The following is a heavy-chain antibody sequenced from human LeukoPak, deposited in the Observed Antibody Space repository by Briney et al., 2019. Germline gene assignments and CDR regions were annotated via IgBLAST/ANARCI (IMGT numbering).Heavy chain of an antibody. J-gene: IGHJ4*02. CDR3: AREGDDILTAAFDY. CDR2: INPNSGGT. CDR1: GYTFTGYY. D-gene: IGHD3-9*01. V-gene: IGHV1-2*02. Sequence: GASVKVSCKASGYTFTGYYMHWVRQAPGQGLRWMGWINPNSGGTNYAQKYQGRVTMTRDTSVSTAYMELSRLRSDVTAVYYCAREGDDILTAAFDYWGQGTLVTVSS.